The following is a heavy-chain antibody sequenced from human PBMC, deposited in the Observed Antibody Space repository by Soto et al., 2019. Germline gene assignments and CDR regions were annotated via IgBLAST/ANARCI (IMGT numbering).Heavy chain of an antibody. CDR2: IKSKTDGGTT. V-gene: IGHV3-15*01. CDR3: TTDLTVANYGSGNYYYYYYGMDV. D-gene: IGHD3-10*01. Sequence: GGSLRLSYAASGFTVSNAWMSWVRQAPGKGLEWVGRIKSKTDGGTTDYAAPVKGRFTISRDDSKNTPYLQMNSLKTEDTAVYYCTTDLTVANYGSGNYYYYYYGMDVWCHGTTVTVSS. J-gene: IGHJ6*02. CDR1: GFTVSNAW.